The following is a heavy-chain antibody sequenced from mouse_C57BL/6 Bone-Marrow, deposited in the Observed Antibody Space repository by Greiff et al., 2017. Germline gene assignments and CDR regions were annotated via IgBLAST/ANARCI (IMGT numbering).Heavy chain of an antibody. CDR2: IYPGSGNT. CDR1: GYTFTDYY. D-gene: IGHD2-3*01. CDR3: ARGGWLPLYWYFDV. J-gene: IGHJ1*03. V-gene: IGHV1-76*01. Sequence: QVQLKESGAELVRPGASVKLSCKASGYTFTDYYINWVKQRPGQGLEWIARIYPGSGNTYYNEKFKGKATLTAEKSSSTAYMQLSSLTSEDSAVYFCARGGWLPLYWYFDVWGTGTTVTVSS.